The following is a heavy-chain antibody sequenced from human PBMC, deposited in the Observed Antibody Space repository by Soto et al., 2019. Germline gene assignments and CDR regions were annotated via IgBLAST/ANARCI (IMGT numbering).Heavy chain of an antibody. CDR3: AKDDAPSGYDFWSGPKDY. CDR2: ISGSGGST. Sequence: EVQLLESGGGLVQPGGSLRLSCAASGFTFSSYAMSWVRQAPGKGLEWVSAISGSGGSTYYADSVKGRFTISRDNSKNTLYLQMNSLRAEDTAVYYCAKDDAPSGYDFWSGPKDYWGQGTLVTVSS. V-gene: IGHV3-23*01. CDR1: GFTFSSYA. J-gene: IGHJ4*02. D-gene: IGHD3-3*01.